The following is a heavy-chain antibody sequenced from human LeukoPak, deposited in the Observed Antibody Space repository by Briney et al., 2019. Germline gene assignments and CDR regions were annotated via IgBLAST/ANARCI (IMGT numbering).Heavy chain of an antibody. V-gene: IGHV3-11*04. Sequence: PGGSLRLSCAASGFTFSDYYMSWIRQAPGKGLEWVSYISSSGSTIYYADSVKGRFTISRDNAKNSLYLQMNSLRAEDTAVYYCARDPPYSSYDILTGYFGWGLGYYYYMDVWGKGTTVTVSS. J-gene: IGHJ6*03. CDR1: GFTFSDYY. D-gene: IGHD3-9*01. CDR3: ARDPPYSSYDILTGYFGWGLGYYYYMDV. CDR2: ISSSGSTI.